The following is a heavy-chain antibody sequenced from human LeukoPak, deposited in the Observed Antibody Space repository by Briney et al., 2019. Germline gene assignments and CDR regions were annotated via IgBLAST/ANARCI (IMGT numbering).Heavy chain of an antibody. CDR2: ISYDGSNK. V-gene: IGHV3-30-3*01. J-gene: IGHJ6*02. Sequence: GGSLRLSCAASGFTFSSYAMHWVRQAPGKGLEWVAVISYDGSNKYYADSVKGRFTISRDNSKNTLYLQMNSLRAEDTAVYYCARDLGGKSSSWYLTGYYYYGMDVWGQGTTVTVSS. CDR3: ARDLGGKSSSWYLTGYYYYGMDV. CDR1: GFTFSSYA. D-gene: IGHD6-13*01.